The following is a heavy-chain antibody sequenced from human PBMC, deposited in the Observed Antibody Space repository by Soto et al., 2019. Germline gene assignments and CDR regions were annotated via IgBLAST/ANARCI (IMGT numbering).Heavy chain of an antibody. V-gene: IGHV1-8*01. D-gene: IGHD6-19*01. CDR2: MHPNSGNT. CDR1: GYTFTSYD. CDR3: ARGYSSGWSKD. Sequence: QVQLVQSGAEVKKPGASVKVSCKASGYTFTSYDINWVRQATGQGLEWMGWMHPNSGNTAYAQKFKGRVNMPRNTSISTAYMDLSSLRSEDTAVYYCARGYSSGWSKDWGQGTLVTVSS. J-gene: IGHJ4*02.